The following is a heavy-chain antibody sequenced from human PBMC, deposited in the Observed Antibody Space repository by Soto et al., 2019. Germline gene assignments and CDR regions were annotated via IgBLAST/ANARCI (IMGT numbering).Heavy chain of an antibody. V-gene: IGHV1-18*01. Sequence: ASVKVSCKAQGYMFTSYFMVWVRQAPGHGLEWMGLINVYNGDRKVAQKFQDRVSMTTDTATDTAYMELKSLRSGDTAVSYCARLPLRGASMMKSLEPWGQGTMVTVSS. CDR2: INVYNGDR. CDR1: GYMFTSYF. J-gene: IGHJ5*02. D-gene: IGHD2-15*01. CDR3: ARLPLRGASMMKSLEP.